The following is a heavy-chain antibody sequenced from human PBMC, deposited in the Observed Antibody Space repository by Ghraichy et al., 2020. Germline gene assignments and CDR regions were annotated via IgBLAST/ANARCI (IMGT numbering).Heavy chain of an antibody. Sequence: ASVKVSCKASGYTFTGYYMHWVRQAPGQGLEWMGWINPNSGGTNYAQKFQGRVTMTRDTSISTAYMELSRLRSDDTAVYYCARDPGVILRAFLGDYFDYWGQGTLVTVSA. CDR1: GYTFTGYY. CDR3: ARDPGVILRAFLGDYFDY. CDR2: INPNSGGT. V-gene: IGHV1-2*02. D-gene: IGHD3-3*01. J-gene: IGHJ4*02.